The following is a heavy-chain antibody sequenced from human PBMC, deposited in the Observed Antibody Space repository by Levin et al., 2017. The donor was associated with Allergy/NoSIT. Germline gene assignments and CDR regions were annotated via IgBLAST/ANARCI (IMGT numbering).Heavy chain of an antibody. V-gene: IGHV3-74*01. Sequence: LGESLKISCAASGFTFSRFWMHWVRQAPGKGLVWVSRIKSDGSNIGYADSVKDRFTISRDDAKNTLYLQMNSLRDEDTAVYYCARGWSSGSPPLDNWGQGALVIVSS. J-gene: IGHJ4*02. D-gene: IGHD3-10*01. CDR1: GFTFSRFW. CDR2: IKSDGSNI. CDR3: ARGWSSGSPPLDN.